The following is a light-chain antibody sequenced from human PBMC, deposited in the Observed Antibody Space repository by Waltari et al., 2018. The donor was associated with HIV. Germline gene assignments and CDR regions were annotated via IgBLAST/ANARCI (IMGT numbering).Light chain of an antibody. Sequence: SYELTQPPSVSVSPGQTASITCSGDKLGDKYACWYQQKPGQSPVLVIYQDSKRPSGIPERFSGSNSGNTATLTISGTQAMDEADYYCQAWDNSTVWVFGGGTKLTVL. J-gene: IGLJ3*02. CDR1: KLGDKY. V-gene: IGLV3-1*01. CDR3: QAWDNSTVWV. CDR2: QDS.